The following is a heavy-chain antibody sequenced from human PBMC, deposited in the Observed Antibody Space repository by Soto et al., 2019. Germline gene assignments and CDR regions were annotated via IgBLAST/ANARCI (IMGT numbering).Heavy chain of an antibody. V-gene: IGHV3-66*01. Sequence: GGSLRLSCAASGFTVSSNYMSWVRQAPGKGLEWVSVIYSGGSTYYADSVKGRFTISRGNSKNTLYLQMNSLRAEDTAVYYCARDPYYGDYVVTWGQGTLVTVSS. CDR1: GFTVSSNY. J-gene: IGHJ4*02. CDR3: ARDPYYGDYVVT. CDR2: IYSGGST. D-gene: IGHD4-17*01.